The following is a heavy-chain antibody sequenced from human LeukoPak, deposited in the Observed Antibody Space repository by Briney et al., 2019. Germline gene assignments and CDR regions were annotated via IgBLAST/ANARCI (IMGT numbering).Heavy chain of an antibody. J-gene: IGHJ4*02. CDR2: IWYDGSNK. Sequence: SGGSLRLSCAASGFTISSYGMHWVRQAPGKGLEWVAVIWYDGSNKYYADSVKGRFTISRDNSKNTLYLQMNSLRAEDTAVYYCARTRKNYYDSSGLFDYWGQGTLVTVSS. CDR1: GFTISSYG. D-gene: IGHD3-22*01. CDR3: ARTRKNYYDSSGLFDY. V-gene: IGHV3-33*01.